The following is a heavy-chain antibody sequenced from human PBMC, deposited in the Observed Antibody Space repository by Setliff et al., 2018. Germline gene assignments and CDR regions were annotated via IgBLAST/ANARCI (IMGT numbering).Heavy chain of an antibody. Sequence: ASVKVSCKTSGYPFVGSYIYWMRQAPGQGPEWMGWIDPKSGRTKYAVKFQGRVTMTRDTSINTIYMEVRSLTSDDTAMYYCTKQGDLAFDYWGQGTQVTVSS. CDR2: IDPKSGRT. CDR1: GYPFVGSY. D-gene: IGHD3-16*01. J-gene: IGHJ4*02. CDR3: TKQGDLAFDY. V-gene: IGHV1-2*02.